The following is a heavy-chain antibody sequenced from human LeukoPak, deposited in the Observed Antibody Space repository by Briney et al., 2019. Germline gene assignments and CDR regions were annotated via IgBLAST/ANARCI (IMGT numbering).Heavy chain of an antibody. CDR1: GFTFSSHA. D-gene: IGHD6-19*01. CDR2: ISGSGGST. J-gene: IGHJ4*02. Sequence: PGGSLRLSCAASGFTFSSHAMSWVRQAPGKGLEWVSGISGSGGSTYYADSVKGRFTISRDNSKNTLYLQMNSLRAEDTAVYYCAKPLGMSIAVAVFDYWGQGTLVTVSS. V-gene: IGHV3-23*01. CDR3: AKPLGMSIAVAVFDY.